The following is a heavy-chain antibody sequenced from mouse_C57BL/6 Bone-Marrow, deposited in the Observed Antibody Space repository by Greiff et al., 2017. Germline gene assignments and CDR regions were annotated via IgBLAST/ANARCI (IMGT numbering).Heavy chain of an antibody. CDR2: IDPETGGN. J-gene: IGHJ3*01. CDR1: GYTFTDYE. D-gene: IGHD2-2*01. V-gene: IGHV1-15*01. Sequence: QVQLQQSGAELVRPGASVTLSCKASGYTFTDYEMHWVKQTPVHGLEWIGAIDPETGGNAYNQKFKGKAILTADKSSSTAYMELRSLTSEDSAVYYCTNGYPFAYWGKGTLVTVSA. CDR3: TNGYPFAY.